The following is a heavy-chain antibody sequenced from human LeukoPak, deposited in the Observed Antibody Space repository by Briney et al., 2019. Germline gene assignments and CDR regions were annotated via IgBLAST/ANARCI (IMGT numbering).Heavy chain of an antibody. CDR3: ASLTNGDYGFDY. J-gene: IGHJ4*02. V-gene: IGHV1-2*02. CDR2: INPNSGGT. CDR1: GYTFTGYY. D-gene: IGHD4-17*01. Sequence: ASVKVSCKASGYTFTGYYMHWVRQAPGQGLEWMGWINPNSGGTNYAQKFQGRVTMTRDTSISTAYMELSRLRPDDTAVYYCASLTNGDYGFDYWGQGTLVTVSS.